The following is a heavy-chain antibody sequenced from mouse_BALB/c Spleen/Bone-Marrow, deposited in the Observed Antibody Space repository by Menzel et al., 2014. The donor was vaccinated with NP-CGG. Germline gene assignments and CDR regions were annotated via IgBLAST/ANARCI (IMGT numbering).Heavy chain of an antibody. D-gene: IGHD2-4*01. CDR1: GYSFTDYY. J-gene: IGHJ3*01. CDR2: VNPNNGGT. Sequence: VQLQQPGPELVKPGASLKISCKASGYSFTDYYMHWVKQSHGKSLEWIGRVNPNNGGTNYNQKFKGKAILTVDKSSNTAYMELRSLTSEDSAVYFCARDYDYGCAYWGQGTLVTVSA. CDR3: ARDYDYGCAY. V-gene: IGHV1-18*01.